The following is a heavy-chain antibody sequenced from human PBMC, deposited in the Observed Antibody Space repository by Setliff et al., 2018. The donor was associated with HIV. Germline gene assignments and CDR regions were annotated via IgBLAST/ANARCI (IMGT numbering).Heavy chain of an antibody. CDR3: ARDGKDGSSWYADY. D-gene: IGHD6-13*01. CDR2: ISSSGTTI. J-gene: IGHJ4*02. V-gene: IGHV3-48*03. Sequence: GSLRLSCAASGFTFSSYEMNWVRQAPGTGLEWVSYISSSGTTIYYADSVKGRFTISRDNAKNSLYLQMNSLRAEDTAVYYCARDGKDGSSWYADYWGQGTLVTVSS. CDR1: GFTFSSYE.